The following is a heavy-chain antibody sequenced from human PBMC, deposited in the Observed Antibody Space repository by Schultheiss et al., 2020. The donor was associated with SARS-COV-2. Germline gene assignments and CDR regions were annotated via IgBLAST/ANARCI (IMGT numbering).Heavy chain of an antibody. CDR2: IYYSGST. D-gene: IGHD6-13*01. J-gene: IGHJ5*02. CDR1: GGSISSYY. CDR3: ARAGYKGKQLVQWWFDP. V-gene: IGHV4-31*01. Sequence: SETLSLTCTVSGGSISSYYWSWIRQHPGKGLEWIGYIYYSGSTYYNPSLKSLVTISVDTSKNQFSLKLSSVTAADTAVYYCARAGYKGKQLVQWWFDPWGQGTLVTVSS.